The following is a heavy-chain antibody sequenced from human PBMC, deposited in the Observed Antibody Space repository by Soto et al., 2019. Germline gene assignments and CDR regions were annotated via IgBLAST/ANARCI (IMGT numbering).Heavy chain of an antibody. Sequence: PGGSLRLSCAASGFTFSNYWMSWVRQAPGKGLEWVANIKQDGSEKYYVDSVKGRFTISRDNAKNSLYLQMNNLRAEDTAVYYCAKDHLGYCSSSSGSCDWAEYFGYRGQGTLVTVSS. CDR3: AKDHLGYCSSSSGSCDWAEYFGY. J-gene: IGHJ4*02. CDR2: IKQDGSEK. CDR1: GFTFSNYW. D-gene: IGHD2-2*01. V-gene: IGHV3-7*01.